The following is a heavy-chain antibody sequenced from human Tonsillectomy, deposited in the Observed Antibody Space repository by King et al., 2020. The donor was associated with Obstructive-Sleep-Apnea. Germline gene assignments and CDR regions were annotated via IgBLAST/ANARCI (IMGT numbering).Heavy chain of an antibody. CDR2: ISGSAGST. J-gene: IGHJ4*02. V-gene: IGHV3-23*04. CDR3: AKGRIYGDYGPGFVSGDY. D-gene: IGHD4-17*01. CDR1: GFTFSYYA. Sequence: VQLVESGGGLVQPGGSLRLSCAASGFTFSYYAMGWVRQAPGKGLEWVSSISGSAGSTYYADSVKGRFTISRDNSKNTLYLQMNSLRAEDTAVYYCAKGRIYGDYGPGFVSGDYWGQGTLVTVSS.